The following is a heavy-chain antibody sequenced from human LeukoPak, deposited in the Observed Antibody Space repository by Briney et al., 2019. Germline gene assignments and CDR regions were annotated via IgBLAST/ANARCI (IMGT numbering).Heavy chain of an antibody. D-gene: IGHD5-18*01. Sequence: SETLSLTCTVSGGSISSYYLSWIRQPPGKGLEWIGYIYYSGSTNYNPSLKSRVNISVDTSKNQFSLKLSSVTAADTAVYYCARGRSDTAMVTGWGQGTLVTVSS. CDR1: GGSISSYY. CDR2: IYYSGST. CDR3: ARGRSDTAMVTG. V-gene: IGHV4-59*01. J-gene: IGHJ4*02.